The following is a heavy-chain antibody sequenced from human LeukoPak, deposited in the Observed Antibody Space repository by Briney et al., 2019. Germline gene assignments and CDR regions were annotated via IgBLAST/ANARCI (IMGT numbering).Heavy chain of an antibody. CDR1: GFTFSSCG. J-gene: IGHJ5*02. Sequence: GGSLRLSCAASGFTFSSCGFHWVRQAPGKGLEWVAFIRYDGSNKYYADSVKGRFTISRDNAKNSLYLQMNSLRAEDTAVYYCARSDYGSFSTWGQGTLVTVSS. D-gene: IGHD4-17*01. CDR3: ARSDYGSFST. V-gene: IGHV3-30*02. CDR2: IRYDGSNK.